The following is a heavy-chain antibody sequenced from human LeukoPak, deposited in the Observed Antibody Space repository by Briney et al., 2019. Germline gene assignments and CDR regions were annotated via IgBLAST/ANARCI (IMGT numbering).Heavy chain of an antibody. CDR1: GFTFSSYS. J-gene: IGHJ3*02. Sequence: PGGSLRLSCAASGFTFSSYSMNWVRQAPGKGLEWVSYISSSSSTIYYADSVKGRFTISRDNAKNSLYLQMNSLRAEDTAVYYCARDCGGDCYPDDAFDIWGQGTMVTVSS. V-gene: IGHV3-48*01. D-gene: IGHD2-21*01. CDR3: ARDCGGDCYPDDAFDI. CDR2: ISSSSSTI.